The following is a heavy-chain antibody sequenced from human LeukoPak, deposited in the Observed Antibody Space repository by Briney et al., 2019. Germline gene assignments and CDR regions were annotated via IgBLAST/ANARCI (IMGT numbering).Heavy chain of an antibody. D-gene: IGHD3-10*01. J-gene: IGHJ4*02. Sequence: GASVKVSCKASGYTFTSYGISWVRQAPGQRVEWMGWINAGNGNTKYSQKFQGRVTITRDTSASTAYMELSSLRSEDTAVYYCASSTEGWFGELWTGSSFDYWGQGTLVTVSS. CDR1: GYTFTSYG. CDR3: ASSTEGWFGELWTGSSFDY. CDR2: INAGNGNT. V-gene: IGHV1-3*01.